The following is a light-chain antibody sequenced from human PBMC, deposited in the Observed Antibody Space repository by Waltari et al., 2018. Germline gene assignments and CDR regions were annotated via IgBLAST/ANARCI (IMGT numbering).Light chain of an antibody. CDR2: CTI. J-gene: IGKJ4*01. V-gene: IGKV3D-15*03. Sequence: ETVVTQSPATLSVSPGERATLSCRANQGIRTNLSWYQQKPGQAPRLLIYCTINSAPGVPARVSGRGSWKEFTLTISVLQSEDFAVYYCQQYNDWPLTFGGGTKVDIK. CDR1: QGIRTN. CDR3: QQYNDWPLT.